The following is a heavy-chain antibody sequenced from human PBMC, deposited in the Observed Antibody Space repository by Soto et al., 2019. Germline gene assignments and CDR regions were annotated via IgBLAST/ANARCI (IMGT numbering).Heavy chain of an antibody. V-gene: IGHV4-39*07. Sequence: SETLSLTCSVSGGSISSTSYYWGWIRQPPGKGLEWIGSIYYSGSIYHNPSLKSRLTISVDTSKNQFSLKLSSVTAADTAVYYCASGTAMVLCCYWGQGTLVTVSS. D-gene: IGHD5-18*01. CDR3: ASGTAMVLCCY. CDR2: IYYSGSI. J-gene: IGHJ4*02. CDR1: GGSISSTSYY.